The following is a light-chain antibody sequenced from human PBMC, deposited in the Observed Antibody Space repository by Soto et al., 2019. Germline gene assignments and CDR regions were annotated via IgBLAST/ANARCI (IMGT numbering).Light chain of an antibody. CDR2: EVT. Sequence: QSALTQPASVSGSLGQSITISCTGTTSDVGGYNYVSWYQQHPGKAPILMIYEVTNRPSGVSNRFSGSKSGNTASLTISGLQVEDEADYYCGSYTRSITYVFGTGTKLTVL. CDR3: GSYTRSITYV. CDR1: TSDVGGYNY. J-gene: IGLJ1*01. V-gene: IGLV2-14*01.